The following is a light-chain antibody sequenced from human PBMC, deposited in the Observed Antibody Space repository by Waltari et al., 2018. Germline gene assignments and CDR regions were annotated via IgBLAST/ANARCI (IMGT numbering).Light chain of an antibody. CDR3: HAWDKTRGV. V-gene: IGLV3-1*01. CDR2: QND. Sequence: SFELNQAPSVSVSPGQTATISCSGDGLGDQLICWFPQKPGQSPILAMFQNDRRPSGVPERFSGSRSGDTATLTISGTQAMDEADYYCHAWDKTRGVFGGGTKVSVL. CDR1: GLGDQL. J-gene: IGLJ1*01.